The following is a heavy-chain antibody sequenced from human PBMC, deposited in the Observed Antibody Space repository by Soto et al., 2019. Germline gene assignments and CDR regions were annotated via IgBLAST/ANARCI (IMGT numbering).Heavy chain of an antibody. Sequence: GASVKVSWKASGGTFSSYAISWVRQAPGQGLEWMGGIIPIFGTANYAQKFQGRVTITADKSTSTAYMELSSLRSEDTAVYYCARDLYRYCSGGSCSNYGMDVWGQGTTVTVPS. J-gene: IGHJ6*02. V-gene: IGHV1-69*06. CDR2: IIPIFGTA. CDR3: ARDLYRYCSGGSCSNYGMDV. D-gene: IGHD2-15*01. CDR1: GGTFSSYA.